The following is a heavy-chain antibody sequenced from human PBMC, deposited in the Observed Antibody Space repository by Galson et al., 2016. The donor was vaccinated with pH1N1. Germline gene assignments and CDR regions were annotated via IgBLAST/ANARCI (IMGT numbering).Heavy chain of an antibody. CDR2: MYPDDSDI. J-gene: IGHJ5*01. Sequence: QSGAEVKKPGESLKISCQVSGYSFSSYWVAWVRQMPGKGLEWMAIMYPDDSDIKYSPSFEGQVTISGDRSITAVYLQWSSLKASYRGIYDCSRRTISARPCWFDSWGQGTLVTVSS. D-gene: IGHD6-6*01. CDR3: SRRTISARPCWFDS. V-gene: IGHV5-51*01. CDR1: GYSFSSYW.